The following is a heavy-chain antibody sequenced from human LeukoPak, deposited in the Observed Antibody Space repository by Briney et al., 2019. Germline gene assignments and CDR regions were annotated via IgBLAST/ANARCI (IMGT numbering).Heavy chain of an antibody. V-gene: IGHV3-21*04. Sequence: GGSLRLSCAASGFTFSSYSMNWVRQAPGKGLEWVSSISSSSSYIYYADSVKGRFTISRDNAKNTLYLQMNSLRAEDTAVYYCAMEATVVTPFDYWGQGTLVIVSS. CDR1: GFTFSSYS. CDR2: ISSSSSYI. CDR3: AMEATVVTPFDY. J-gene: IGHJ4*02. D-gene: IGHD4-23*01.